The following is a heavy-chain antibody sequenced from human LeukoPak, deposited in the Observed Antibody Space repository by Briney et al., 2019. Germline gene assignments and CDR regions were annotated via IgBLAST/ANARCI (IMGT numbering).Heavy chain of an antibody. Sequence: ASVKVSCKASGYTFTSYYMHWVRQAPGQGLEWMGIINPSGGSTSYAQKFQGRVTMTRDTSTSTVYMELSSLRPEDTAVYYCAREWKYHYGSGSLPDYWGQGTLVTVFS. CDR2: INPSGGST. J-gene: IGHJ4*02. D-gene: IGHD3-10*01. CDR1: GYTFTSYY. V-gene: IGHV1-46*01. CDR3: AREWKYHYGSGSLPDY.